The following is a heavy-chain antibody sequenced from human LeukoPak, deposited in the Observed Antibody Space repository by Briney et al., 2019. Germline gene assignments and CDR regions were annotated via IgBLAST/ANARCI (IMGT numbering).Heavy chain of an antibody. D-gene: IGHD1-26*01. CDR3: AVCSSGSYCPIDY. J-gene: IGHJ4*02. CDR2: IIPIFGTA. V-gene: IGHV1-69*13. Sequence: ASVKVSCKASGGTFSSYAISWVRQAPGQGLEWMGGIIPIFGTANYAQKFQGRVTITADESTSTAYMELSSLRSEDTAVYYCAVCSSGSYCPIDYWGQGTLVTVSS. CDR1: GGTFSSYA.